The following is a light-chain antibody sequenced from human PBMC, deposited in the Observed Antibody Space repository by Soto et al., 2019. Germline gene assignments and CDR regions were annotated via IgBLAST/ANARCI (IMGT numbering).Light chain of an antibody. CDR3: QQLKSSPFT. J-gene: IGKJ3*01. V-gene: IGKV1-5*01. CDR1: QRISGW. Sequence: EIQITRSPSTLCASVGDPVTITCRASQRISGWLAWYQQKPGKAPQLLIYSASTLQSGVPSRFSGSGSGTDFTLTISSLQPEDFVTYYCQQLKSSPFTFGPGTKVDIK. CDR2: SAS.